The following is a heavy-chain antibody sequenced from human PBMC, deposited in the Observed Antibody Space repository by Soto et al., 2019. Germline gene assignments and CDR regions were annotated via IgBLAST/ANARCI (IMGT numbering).Heavy chain of an antibody. CDR2: ISACNGNT. D-gene: IGHD3-3*01. Sequence: ASVKVSCTASGCTFTIDGISCVLQAPGQRLEWMGWISACNGNTNYAQKLQGRVTMTTDTSTSTAYMELRSLRSDDTAVYYCARAPGIFGIYGMDVWGQGTTVTVSS. V-gene: IGHV1-18*01. CDR3: ARAPGIFGIYGMDV. J-gene: IGHJ6*02. CDR1: GCTFTIDG.